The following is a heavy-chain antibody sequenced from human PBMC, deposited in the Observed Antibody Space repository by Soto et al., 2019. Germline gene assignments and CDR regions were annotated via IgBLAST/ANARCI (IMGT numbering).Heavy chain of an antibody. CDR2: INHSGST. D-gene: IGHD3-9*01. CDR1: GGSFSGYY. V-gene: IGHV4-34*01. J-gene: IGHJ6*02. CDR3: ARDRNYDILNGYYHDYYYGMDV. Sequence: SETLSLTCAVYGGSFSGYYWSWIRQPPGKGLEWIGEINHSGSTNYNPSLKSRVTISVDTSKNQFSLKLSSVTAADTAVYYCARDRNYDILNGYYHDYYYGMDVWGQGTTVTVSS.